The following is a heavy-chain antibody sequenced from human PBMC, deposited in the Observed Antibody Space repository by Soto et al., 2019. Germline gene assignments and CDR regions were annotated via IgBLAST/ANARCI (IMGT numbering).Heavy chain of an antibody. CDR1: GFTFSSFA. CDR2: VSGSGGST. D-gene: IGHD4-17*01. J-gene: IGHJ5*02. V-gene: IGHV3-23*01. CDR3: AKDYGDSDNNWFDP. Sequence: EVQLLESGGGLVQPGGSLRLSCAASGFTFSSFAMSWVRQAPGKGLEWVSAVSGSGGSTYYADSVKGRFTISRDNSKNTLYLQMNSLRVEDTAVYNCAKDYGDSDNNWFDPWGQGTRVTVSS.